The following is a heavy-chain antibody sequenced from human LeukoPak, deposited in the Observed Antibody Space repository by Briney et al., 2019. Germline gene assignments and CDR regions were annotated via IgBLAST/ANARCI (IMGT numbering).Heavy chain of an antibody. CDR2: INSNESNT. CDR1: GFTFSHYL. D-gene: IGHD2-8*01. CDR3: GRGGNGIDI. V-gene: IGHV3-74*01. J-gene: IGHJ3*02. Sequence: GGSLRLSCAASGFTFSHYLMHWVRQAPGKGLVWVSRINSNESNTNSYADSVKGRFIISRDNAKNTLYLQMNSLRAEDTAVYFCGRGGNGIDIWGQGTTVIVSS.